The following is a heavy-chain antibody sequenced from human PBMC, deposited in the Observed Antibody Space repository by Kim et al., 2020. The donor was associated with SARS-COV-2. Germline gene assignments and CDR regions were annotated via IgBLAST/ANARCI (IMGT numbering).Heavy chain of an antibody. Sequence: GESLKISCKGSGYSFTSYWIGWVRQMPGKGLEWMGIIYPGDSDTRYSPSFQGQVTIPADKSISTAYLQWSSLKAPDTAMYYCARHVRGSNWELSLPYFDYWGQGTLVTVSS. CDR2: IYPGDSDT. CDR1: GYSFTSYW. J-gene: IGHJ4*02. CDR3: ARHVRGSNWELSLPYFDY. V-gene: IGHV5-51*01. D-gene: IGHD3-16*02.